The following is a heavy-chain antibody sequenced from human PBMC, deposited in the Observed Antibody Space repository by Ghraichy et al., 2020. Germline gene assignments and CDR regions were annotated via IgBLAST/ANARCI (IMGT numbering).Heavy chain of an antibody. V-gene: IGHV1-69*06. J-gene: IGHJ6*02. CDR1: GGTFSSYA. D-gene: IGHD4-17*01. Sequence: VKVSCKASGGTFSSYAISWVRQAPGQGLEWMGGIIPIFGTANYAQKFQGRVTITADKSTSTAYMELSSLRSEDTAVYYCARDRYGDYDPPDYYYGMDVWGQGTTVTVSS. CDR3: ARDRYGDYDPPDYYYGMDV. CDR2: IIPIFGTA.